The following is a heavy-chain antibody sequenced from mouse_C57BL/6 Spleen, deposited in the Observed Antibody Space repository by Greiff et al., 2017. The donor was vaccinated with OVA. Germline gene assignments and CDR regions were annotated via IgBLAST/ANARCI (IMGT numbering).Heavy chain of an antibody. V-gene: IGHV5-9*01. Sequence: EVKLVESGGGLVKPGGSLKLSCAASGFTFSSYTMSWVRQTPEKRLEWVATISGGGGNTYYPDSVKGRFTISRDNAKYTLYLQMSSLRSEDTALYYCARQELGRENWYFDVWGTGTTVTVSS. CDR3: ARQELGRENWYFDV. CDR2: ISGGGGNT. D-gene: IGHD4-1*01. J-gene: IGHJ1*03. CDR1: GFTFSSYT.